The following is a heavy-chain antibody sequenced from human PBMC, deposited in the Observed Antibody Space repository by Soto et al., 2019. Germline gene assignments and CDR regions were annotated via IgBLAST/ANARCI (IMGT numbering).Heavy chain of an antibody. V-gene: IGHV4-59*01. J-gene: IGHJ1*01. CDR3: AREGAAQAFQH. Sequence: QVQLQESGPGLVKPSETLSLTCTVSGGSISSYYWSWIRQPPGKGLEWIGYIYYSGSTNYNPSLKSRVTISVDTSKNQFSLKLSSVTAADTAVYYCAREGAAQAFQHWGQGTLVTVSS. CDR2: IYYSGST. D-gene: IGHD1-26*01. CDR1: GGSISSYY.